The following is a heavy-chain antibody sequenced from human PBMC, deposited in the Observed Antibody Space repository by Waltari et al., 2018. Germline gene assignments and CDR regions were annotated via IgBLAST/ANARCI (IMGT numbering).Heavy chain of an antibody. CDR2: ICNVGIT. V-gene: IGHV4-39*01. D-gene: IGHD1-7*01. Sequence: QLQLEESGPGLVRPSETLSLTCTGPGGSFSSSSGYYWGWVRQSPGKGPELIGNICNVGITSYNPSLKSRVSISIDTSKNQFSLKLTSVTAADTAIYYCARLGRPSWNYMSAFDIWGQGTLVTVSS. J-gene: IGHJ3*02. CDR3: ARLGRPSWNYMSAFDI. CDR1: GGSFSSSSGYY.